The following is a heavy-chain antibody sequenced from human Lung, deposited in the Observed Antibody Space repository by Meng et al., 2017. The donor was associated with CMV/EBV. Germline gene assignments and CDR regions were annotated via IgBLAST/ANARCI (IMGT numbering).Heavy chain of an antibody. Sequence: SXXVSXKASGGTVSTYTVTWVRQAPGQGLEWMGRVIPMAGIEGGVANYAQKFLGRVTITADKSTGKADMELSSLRSEDTDISYCSRDKKNDPSNWFDPWXQGTPVTVSS. CDR3: SRDKKNDPSNWFDP. J-gene: IGHJ5*02. CDR1: GGTVSTYT. V-gene: IGHV1-69*04. CDR2: VIPMAGIEGGVA. D-gene: IGHD1-1*01.